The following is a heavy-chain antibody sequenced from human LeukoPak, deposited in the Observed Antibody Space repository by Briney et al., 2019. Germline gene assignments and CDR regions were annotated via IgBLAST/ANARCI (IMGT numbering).Heavy chain of an antibody. CDR2: IIPILGIA. Sequence: SVKVSCKASGGTFSSCAISWVRQAPGQGLEWMGRIIPILGIANYAQKFQGRVTITADKSTSTAYMELSSLRSEDTAVYYCARFDILTGYYNPYYYYGMDVWGQGTTVTVSS. J-gene: IGHJ6*02. V-gene: IGHV1-69*04. CDR1: GGTFSSCA. D-gene: IGHD3-9*01. CDR3: ARFDILTGYYNPYYYYGMDV.